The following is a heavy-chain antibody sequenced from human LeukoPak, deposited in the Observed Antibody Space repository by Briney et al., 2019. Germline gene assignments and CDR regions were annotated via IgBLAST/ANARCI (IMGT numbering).Heavy chain of an antibody. Sequence: GGSLRLSCAASGFTFSSYSMNWVRQAPGKGLEWVSYISSTSSTIYYADSVKGRFTISRDNAESSLYLQMNSLRAEDTAVYYCAPDCGGDCYSGYWGQGTLVTVSS. D-gene: IGHD2-21*02. CDR1: GFTFSSYS. CDR3: APDCGGDCYSGY. J-gene: IGHJ4*02. V-gene: IGHV3-48*04. CDR2: ISSTSSTI.